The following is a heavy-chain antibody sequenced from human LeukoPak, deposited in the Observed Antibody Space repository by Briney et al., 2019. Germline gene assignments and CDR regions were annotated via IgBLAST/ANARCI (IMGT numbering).Heavy chain of an antibody. CDR1: GGSIGTYY. CDR2: IYYSGST. D-gene: IGHD1-14*01. J-gene: IGHJ4*02. CDR3: ARGTGDY. Sequence: SETLSLTCTVSGGSIGTYYWSWIRQPPGKGLEWIGSIYYSGSTYYNPSLKSRVTISVDTSKNQFSLKLSSVTAADTAVYYCARGTGDYWGQGTLVTVSS. V-gene: IGHV4-39*01.